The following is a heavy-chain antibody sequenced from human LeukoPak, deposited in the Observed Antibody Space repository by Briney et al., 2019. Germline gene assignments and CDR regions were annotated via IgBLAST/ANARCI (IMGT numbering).Heavy chain of an antibody. V-gene: IGHV3-23*01. CDR2: INNNGYTT. CDR1: GFTLSSYA. J-gene: IGHJ4*02. CDR3: AKGHLAHDY. Sequence: GGSLRLSCAASGFTLSSYAMSWVRPAPGKGLECVSAINNNGYTTYYADSLKGHFNITRDNAKNTLFLQMNSLRVEDTAVYYCAKGHLAHDYWGQGALVTVSS.